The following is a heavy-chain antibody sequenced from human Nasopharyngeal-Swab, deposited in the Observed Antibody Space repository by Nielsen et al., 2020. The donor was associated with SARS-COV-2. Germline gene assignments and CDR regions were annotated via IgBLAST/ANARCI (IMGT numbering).Heavy chain of an antibody. J-gene: IGHJ6*02. Sequence: WARQAPGQGLEWMGIINPSGDTASYAQKLQGRVTMTTDTSTGTAYMELRSLRSDDTAVYYCARGSLWFGDLVGYYGMDVWGQGTTVTVSS. D-gene: IGHD3-10*01. CDR3: ARGSLWFGDLVGYYGMDV. V-gene: IGHV1-46*01. CDR2: INPSGDTA.